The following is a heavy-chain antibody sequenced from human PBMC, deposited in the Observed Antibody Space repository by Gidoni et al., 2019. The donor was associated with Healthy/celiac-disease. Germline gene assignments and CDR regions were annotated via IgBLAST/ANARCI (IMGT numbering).Heavy chain of an antibody. CDR3: ARGREMATIM. CDR1: GGSFSGYY. V-gene: IGHV4-34*01. D-gene: IGHD5-12*01. CDR2: INHSGST. Sequence: QVQLQQTGAVPLKPSETLSRTGAVYGGSFSGYYWSWIRQPPGKGLEWFGEINHSGSTNYNPSLKSRVTISVDTSKNQCSLKLSSVTAADTAVYYWARGREMATIMWCQGTLVTVSS. J-gene: IGHJ4*02.